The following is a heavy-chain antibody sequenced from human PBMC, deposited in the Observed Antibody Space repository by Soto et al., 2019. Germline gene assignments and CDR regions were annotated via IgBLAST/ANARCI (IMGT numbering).Heavy chain of an antibody. CDR1: GFTFSEYW. D-gene: IGHD6-13*01. CDR2: IKYDGREK. J-gene: IGHJ4*02. V-gene: IGHV3-7*05. Sequence: GGSLRLSCAASGFTFSEYWMNWVRQAPGRGLEWVASIKYDGREKNYVDSVKGRFTISRDNAKNSVYLQMASLRAEDTAVYYCSRDGVAPGLYFDHWGQGTPVTVSS. CDR3: SRDGVAPGLYFDH.